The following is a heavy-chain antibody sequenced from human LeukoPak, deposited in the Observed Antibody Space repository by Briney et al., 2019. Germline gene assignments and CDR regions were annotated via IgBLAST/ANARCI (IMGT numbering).Heavy chain of an antibody. CDR2: ISESGTT. Sequence: PSETLSLTCTVYGESTGGERPHWGWIRQPPGKGLEWIASISESGTTYYNPSLKSRVTISVDTSKNQFSLRLSSMTAADTAVYYCARDRAPDRGRLFVSWGQGTLVTVSS. J-gene: IGHJ4*02. D-gene: IGHD1-14*01. CDR3: ARDRAPDRGRLFVS. V-gene: IGHV4-39*07. CDR1: GESTGGERPH.